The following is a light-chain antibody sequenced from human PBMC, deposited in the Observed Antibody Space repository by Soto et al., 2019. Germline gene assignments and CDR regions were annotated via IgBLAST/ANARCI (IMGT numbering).Light chain of an antibody. CDR1: QNISNY. CDR2: ASF. J-gene: IGKJ2*01. Sequence: DIQMTQSPSSLSVSVGDRVTITCRASQNISNYLNWYQQKPGTAPQLLMYASFNLQSGVPSRFSGSGSGTDFTLTISSLQPEDFATYYCQQSYSTPYTVGQGTNLEI. CDR3: QQSYSTPYT. V-gene: IGKV1-39*01.